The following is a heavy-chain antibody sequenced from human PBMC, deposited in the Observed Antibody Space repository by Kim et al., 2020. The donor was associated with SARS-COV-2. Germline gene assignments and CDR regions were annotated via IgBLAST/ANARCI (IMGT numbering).Heavy chain of an antibody. D-gene: IGHD3-22*01. Sequence: GGSLRLSCAASGFTVSSNYMSWVRQAPGKGLERVSVIYSGGSTYYADSVKGRFTISRDNSKNTLYLQMNSLRAEDTAVYYCAREDFDSSGYYYAFDIWGQGTMVTVSS. CDR2: IYSGGST. V-gene: IGHV3-53*01. J-gene: IGHJ3*02. CDR1: GFTVSSNY. CDR3: AREDFDSSGYYYAFDI.